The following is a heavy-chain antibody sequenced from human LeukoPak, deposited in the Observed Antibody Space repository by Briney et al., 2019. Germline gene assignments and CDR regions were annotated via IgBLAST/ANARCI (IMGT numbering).Heavy chain of an antibody. D-gene: IGHD2-8*01. V-gene: IGHV4-4*08. CDR2: IYSSGST. CDR1: GGSINYYY. CDR3: ARVNLELGYCTNGVCDAFDI. Sequence: SETLSLTCTVSGGSINYYYWSWIRQPPGKGLEYIGYIYSSGSTNYNPSLKSRVTISVDTSKNQFSLKLSSVTAADTAVYYCARVNLELGYCTNGVCDAFDIWGQGTMVTVSS. J-gene: IGHJ3*02.